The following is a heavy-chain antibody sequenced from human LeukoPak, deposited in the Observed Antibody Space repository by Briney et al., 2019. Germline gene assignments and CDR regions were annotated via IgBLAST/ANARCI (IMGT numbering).Heavy chain of an antibody. D-gene: IGHD3-9*01. CDR2: IYYSGST. CDR1: GGSISSHY. J-gene: IGHJ5*02. Sequence: SETLSLTCSVSGGSISSHYWSWIRQPPGKGLEWIGYIYYSGSTNYNPSLKSRVTMSVDTSKNQFSLKVRSVTAADTAVYYCARLDYDILTGYFNWFDPWGQGTLVTVSS. CDR3: ARLDYDILTGYFNWFDP. V-gene: IGHV4-59*08.